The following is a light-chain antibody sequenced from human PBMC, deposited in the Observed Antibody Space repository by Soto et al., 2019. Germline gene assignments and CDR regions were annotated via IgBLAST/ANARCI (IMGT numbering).Light chain of an antibody. CDR1: SSDIGSYNL. V-gene: IGLV2-23*01. J-gene: IGLJ2*01. Sequence: QPVLTQPASVSGSPGQSITISCTGTSSDIGSYNLVSWYQHHPGNAPKLMIYEGSKRPSGVSNRFSGSKSGNTASLTISGLQAEDEADYYCCSDAGTTLFGGGTKLTVL. CDR2: EGS. CDR3: CSDAGTTL.